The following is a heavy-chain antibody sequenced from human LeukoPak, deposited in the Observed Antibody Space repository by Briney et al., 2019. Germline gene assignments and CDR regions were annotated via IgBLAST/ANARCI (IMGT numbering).Heavy chain of an antibody. CDR3: ARGGITGTTRGPTGLNDAFDI. CDR1: GYTFTGYY. V-gene: IGHV1-2*04. J-gene: IGHJ3*02. D-gene: IGHD1-20*01. Sequence: ASVKVSCKASGYTFTGYYTHWVRQAPGQGLEWMGWINPNSGGTNYAQKFQGWVTMTRDTSISTAYMELSRLRSDDTAVYYCARGGITGTTRGPTGLNDAFDIWGQGTMVTVSS. CDR2: INPNSGGT.